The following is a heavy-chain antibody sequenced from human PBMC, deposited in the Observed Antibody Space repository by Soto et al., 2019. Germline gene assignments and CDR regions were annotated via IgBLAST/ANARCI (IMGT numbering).Heavy chain of an antibody. J-gene: IGHJ5*02. D-gene: IGHD3-9*01. CDR3: AKDTTDDFDWLGGGTS. CDR2: ISGSGGST. CDR1: GFTFSSYA. V-gene: IGHV3-23*01. Sequence: EVQLLESGGGLVQPGGSLRLSCAASGFTFSSYAMSWVRQAPGKGLEWVSAISGSGGSTYYADSVKGRFTISRDNSKNTLYLQMNSLRAEDTAVYYCAKDTTDDFDWLGGGTSWGQGTLVTVSS.